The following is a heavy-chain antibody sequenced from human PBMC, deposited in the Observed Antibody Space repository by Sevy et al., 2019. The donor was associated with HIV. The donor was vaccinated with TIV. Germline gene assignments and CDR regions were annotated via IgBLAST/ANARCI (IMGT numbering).Heavy chain of an antibody. D-gene: IGHD1-1*01. CDR1: GFTFGDYA. Sequence: GGSLRLSCTGSGFTFGDYAMSWVRQAPGKGLEWVAFLKHKAYGGTLDYASSVKGRFSISRDDSKSIAHLQMNDLKTEDTAIYYCTRWKGAQYIFDSWGQGALVTVSS. J-gene: IGHJ4*02. CDR2: LKHKAYGGTL. V-gene: IGHV3-49*04. CDR3: TRWKGAQYIFDS.